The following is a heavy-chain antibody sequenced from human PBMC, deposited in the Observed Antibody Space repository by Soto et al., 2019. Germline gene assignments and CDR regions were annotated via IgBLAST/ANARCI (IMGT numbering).Heavy chain of an antibody. CDR3: TSSSSYYYYYYYMDV. J-gene: IGHJ6*03. Sequence: GGSLRLSCAASGFTFSGSAMHWVRQASGKGLEWVGRIRSKANSYATAYAASVKGRFTISRDDSKNTAYLQMNSLKTEDTAVYYCTSSSSYYYYYYYMDVWGKGTTVTVSS. V-gene: IGHV3-73*01. D-gene: IGHD6-6*01. CDR1: GFTFSGSA. CDR2: IRSKANSYAT.